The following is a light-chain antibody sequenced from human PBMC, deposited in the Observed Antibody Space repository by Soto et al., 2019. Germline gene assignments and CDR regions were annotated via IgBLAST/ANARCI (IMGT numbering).Light chain of an antibody. Sequence: QSALTKPPSASGSPGQSVTISCTGTSSDVGGYNYVSWYQQHPGKAPKLMIYDVTKRPSGVPDRFSGSKSGNTASLTVSGLQAEDEADYCCSSYAGSNNLGVFGTGTKLTVL. V-gene: IGLV2-8*01. J-gene: IGLJ1*01. CDR3: SSYAGSNNLGV. CDR1: SSDVGGYNY. CDR2: DVT.